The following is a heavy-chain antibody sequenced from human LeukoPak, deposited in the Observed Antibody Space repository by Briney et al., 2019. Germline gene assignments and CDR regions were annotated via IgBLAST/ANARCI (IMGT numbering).Heavy chain of an antibody. CDR2: ISGSDGNT. J-gene: IGHJ4*02. V-gene: IGHV3-23*01. D-gene: IGHD3-22*01. CDR1: GFTFSNYA. CDR3: AKGLYYYDSSFDY. Sequence: GGSLRLSCAASGFTFSNYAMSWVRQAPGKGLEWVAGISGSDGNTNYADSVKGRLAISRDNSKNTLYMQMNSLRAEDTAVYYRAKGLYYYDSSFDYWGQGTLVTVSS.